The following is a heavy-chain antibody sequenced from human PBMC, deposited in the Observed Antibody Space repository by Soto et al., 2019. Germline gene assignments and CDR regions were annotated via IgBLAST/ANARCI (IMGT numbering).Heavy chain of an antibody. Sequence: QVQLQESGPGLVKPSETLSLTCTVSGGSISSYYWSWIRQPPGKGLEWIGYIYYSGSTNYNPSLKSRVTISVDTSKNQFSLKLSSVTAADTAVYYCARVVRNRDFWSGYPTYYYGMDVWGQGTTVTVSS. D-gene: IGHD3-3*01. CDR1: GGSISSYY. CDR2: IYYSGST. CDR3: ARVVRNRDFWSGYPTYYYGMDV. J-gene: IGHJ6*02. V-gene: IGHV4-59*01.